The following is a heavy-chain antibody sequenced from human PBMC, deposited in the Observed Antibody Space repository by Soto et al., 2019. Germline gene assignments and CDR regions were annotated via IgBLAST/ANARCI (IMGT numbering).Heavy chain of an antibody. CDR1: GGSISSYY. J-gene: IGHJ4*02. D-gene: IGHD1-7*01. V-gene: IGHV4-59*01. CDR2: IYYSGST. Sequence: SATLSLSCTVYGGSISSYYWSWFRQPPGKGLEWIGFIYYSGSTNYNPSLKSRVTISVDTSKNQFSLKLSSVTAADTAVYYCARQKTTIRHFPYWGQGTLVTVS. CDR3: ARQKTTIRHFPY.